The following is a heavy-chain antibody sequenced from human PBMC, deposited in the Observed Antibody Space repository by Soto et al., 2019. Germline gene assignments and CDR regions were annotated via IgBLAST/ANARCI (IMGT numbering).Heavy chain of an antibody. Sequence: ASVKVSCKVSGYTLTELSMHWGRQAPGKGLEWMGGFDPEDGETIYAQKFQGRVTMTEDTSTDTAYMELSSLRSEDTAVYYCATRFITGTPDFDYWGQGTLVTVSS. D-gene: IGHD1-20*01. CDR1: GYTLTELS. CDR2: FDPEDGET. V-gene: IGHV1-24*01. CDR3: ATRFITGTPDFDY. J-gene: IGHJ4*02.